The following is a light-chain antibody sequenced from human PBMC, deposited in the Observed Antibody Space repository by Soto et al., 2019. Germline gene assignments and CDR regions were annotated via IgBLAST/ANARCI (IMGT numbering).Light chain of an antibody. Sequence: QSVLTQPPSASGTPGQRVTISCSGSSSNIGSNYVYWYQQLPGTVPQLLIYRNSERPSAVTGRFSGSTSGTSASLAISGLRSEDEDDYYCAAGDDSLSGVVFGGGTKLTVL. V-gene: IGLV1-47*01. CDR3: AAGDDSLSGVV. CDR1: SSNIGSNY. CDR2: RNS. J-gene: IGLJ2*01.